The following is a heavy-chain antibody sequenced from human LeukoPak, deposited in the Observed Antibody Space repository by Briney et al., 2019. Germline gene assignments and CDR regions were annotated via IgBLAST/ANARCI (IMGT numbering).Heavy chain of an antibody. CDR2: INHSGST. CDR1: GGSFSGYY. Sequence: PSETLSLTCAVYGGSFSGYYWSWIRQPPGKGLEWIGEINHSGSTNYNPSLKSRVTISVDTSKNQFSLKLSSVTAADTAVYYCARRPINNNRFDPWGQGTLVTVSS. CDR3: ARRPINNNRFDP. J-gene: IGHJ5*02. D-gene: IGHD5-24*01. V-gene: IGHV4-34*01.